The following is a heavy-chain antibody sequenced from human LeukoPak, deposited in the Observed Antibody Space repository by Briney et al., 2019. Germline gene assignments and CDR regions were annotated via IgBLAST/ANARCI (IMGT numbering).Heavy chain of an antibody. CDR2: IKHDGSEK. CDR3: TRDAGTRLKYSFGYGDY. CDR1: GFTFNTYW. D-gene: IGHD5-18*01. J-gene: IGHJ4*02. Sequence: GGSLRLSCAASGFTFNTYWMSWVRQAPGKGLDWVANIKHDGSEKYYVDSVKGRFTISRDNAKNSLYLQMNSLRAEDTAVYYCTRDAGTRLKYSFGYGDYWGQGALVTVSS. V-gene: IGHV3-7*01.